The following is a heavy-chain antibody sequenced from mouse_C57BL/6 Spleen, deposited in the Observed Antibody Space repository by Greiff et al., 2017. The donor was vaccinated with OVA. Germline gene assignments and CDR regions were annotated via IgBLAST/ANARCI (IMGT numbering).Heavy chain of an antibody. J-gene: IGHJ4*01. Sequence: VQGVESGPELVKPGASVKISCKASGYAFSSSWMNWVKQRPGKGLEWIGRIYPGDGDTNYNGKFKGKATLTADKSSSTAYMQLSSLTSEDSAVYFCAREGDDAMDYWGQGTSVTVSS. CDR2: IYPGDGDT. V-gene: IGHV1-82*01. CDR3: AREGDDAMDY. D-gene: IGHD3-3*01. CDR1: GYAFSSSW.